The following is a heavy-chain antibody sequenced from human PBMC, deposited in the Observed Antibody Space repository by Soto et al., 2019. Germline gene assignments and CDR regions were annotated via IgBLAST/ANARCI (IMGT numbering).Heavy chain of an antibody. CDR3: AKRKYFPSTTGFDY. CDR2: IYSGGNT. CDR1: GFTVSISY. J-gene: IGHJ4*02. D-gene: IGHD2-2*01. V-gene: IGHV3-66*01. Sequence: EVQLVESGGALVQPGGSLRLSCAASGFTVSISYMTWVRQVPGKGLEWVSIIYSGGNTYYADSVKGRFTISSYESENTLYAQRSSLRAEEPAVYYFAKRKYFPSTTGFDYWGQGPQVIVSS.